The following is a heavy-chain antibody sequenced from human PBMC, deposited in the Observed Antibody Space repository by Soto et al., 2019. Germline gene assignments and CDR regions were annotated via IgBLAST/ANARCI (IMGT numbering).Heavy chain of an antibody. J-gene: IGHJ5*02. CDR3: ARPNHYYDSSGYSPGWFDP. CDR1: GGSISSYY. CDR2: IYYSGST. Sequence: PSETLSLTCTVSGGSISSYYWSWIRQPPGKGLEWIGYIYYSGSTNYNPSLKSRVTISVDTSKNQFSLKLSSVTAADTAVYYCARPNHYYDSSGYSPGWFDPWGQGTLVTV. V-gene: IGHV4-59*01. D-gene: IGHD3-22*01.